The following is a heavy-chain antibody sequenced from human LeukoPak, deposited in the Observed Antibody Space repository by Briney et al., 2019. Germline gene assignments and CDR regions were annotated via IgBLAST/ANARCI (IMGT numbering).Heavy chain of an antibody. CDR1: GFTFDDYA. CDR2: ISWNSGSI. J-gene: IGHJ6*02. D-gene: IGHD3-10*01. V-gene: IGHV3-9*01. Sequence: PGGSLRLSCAASGFTFDDYAMHWVRQAPGKGLEWVSGISWNSGSIGYADSVKGRFTISRDNAKNSLYLQMNSLRAEDTALYYCAKSMVVSYYYYYGMDVWGQGTTVTVSS. CDR3: AKSMVVSYYYYYGMDV.